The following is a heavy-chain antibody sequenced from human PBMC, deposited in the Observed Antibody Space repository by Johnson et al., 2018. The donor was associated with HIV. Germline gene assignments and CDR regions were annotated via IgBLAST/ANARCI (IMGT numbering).Heavy chain of an antibody. CDR3: AKDHSRSILGMIIDAFDI. CDR2: ISYDGSNK. J-gene: IGHJ3*02. Sequence: QLVESGGGVVQPGRSLRLSCAASGFTFSSYAMHWVRQAPGKGLEWVAVISYDGSNKYYADSVKGRFTISRDNSKNSLYLQMNSLRAEDTAVYYCAKDHSRSILGMIIDAFDIWGQGTMVTVSS. V-gene: IGHV3-30*07. CDR1: GFTFSSYA. D-gene: IGHD3-3*01.